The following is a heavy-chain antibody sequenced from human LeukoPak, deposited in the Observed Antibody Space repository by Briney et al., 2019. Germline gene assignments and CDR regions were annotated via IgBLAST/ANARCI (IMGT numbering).Heavy chain of an antibody. J-gene: IGHJ3*02. D-gene: IGHD6-13*01. Sequence: ASVKVSCKASGYTFTGYYMHWVRQAPGQGLEWMGWINPNSGGTNYAQKFQGRVTMTRDTSISTAYMELSRLRSDDTAVYYCARIRTYSSSWYETPDAFDIWGRGTRVTVSS. CDR3: ARIRTYSSSWYETPDAFDI. CDR1: GYTFTGYY. CDR2: INPNSGGT. V-gene: IGHV1-2*02.